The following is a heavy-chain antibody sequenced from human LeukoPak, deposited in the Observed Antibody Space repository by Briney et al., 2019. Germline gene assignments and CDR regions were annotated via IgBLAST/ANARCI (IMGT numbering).Heavy chain of an antibody. CDR1: GFTFSSYG. D-gene: IGHD2-15*01. J-gene: IGHJ4*02. CDR3: AKDKSCSGGSCPTFDY. Sequence: GGSLRLSCAASGFTFSSYGMHWVRQAPGKGLEWVAFIRYDGSNKYYADSVKGRFTISRDNSKNTLYLQMNSLRAEDTAVYYCAKDKSCSGGSCPTFDYWGQGTLVTVSS. V-gene: IGHV3-30*02. CDR2: IRYDGSNK.